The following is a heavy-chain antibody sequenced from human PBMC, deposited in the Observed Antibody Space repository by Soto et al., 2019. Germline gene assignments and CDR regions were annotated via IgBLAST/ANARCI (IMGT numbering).Heavy chain of an antibody. CDR2: ISYSGST. D-gene: IGHD3-3*01. J-gene: IGHJ3*02. Sequence: SETLSLTCTVSGGSFSGGGYYWSWIRQHPGEGLEWMGYISYSGSTKYKPSLQSRITISVETSKNQFSLRLTSVTAADTAIYFCARTSIFGVVLNAFDILGQGTLVTVSS. V-gene: IGHV4-31*03. CDR1: GGSFSGGGYY. CDR3: ARTSIFGVVLNAFDI.